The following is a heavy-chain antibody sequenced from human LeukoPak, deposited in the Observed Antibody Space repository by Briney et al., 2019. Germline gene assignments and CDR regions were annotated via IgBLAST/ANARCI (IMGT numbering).Heavy chain of an antibody. D-gene: IGHD1-26*01. CDR2: INHSGST. Sequence: SETLSLTCAVYGGSFSGYYWSWIRQPPGKGLEWIGEINHSGSTNYNPSLKSRVTISVDTSKNQFSLKLSSVTAADTAVYYCASGSLPLIRDAFDIWGQGTMVTVSS. CDR3: ASGSLPLIRDAFDI. V-gene: IGHV4-34*01. J-gene: IGHJ3*02. CDR1: GGSFSGYY.